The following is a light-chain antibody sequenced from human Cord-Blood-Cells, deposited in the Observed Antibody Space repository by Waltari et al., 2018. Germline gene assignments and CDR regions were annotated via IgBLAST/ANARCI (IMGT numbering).Light chain of an antibody. V-gene: IGLV2-14*01. CDR1: SSDVGGYNY. Sequence: QSALTQPASVSGSPGQSITISCTGTSSDVGGYNYVSWYQQHPGKAPKLMIYEVSNRPSGVPNRFSGSKSGNTASLTISGLQAEDEADYYCSSYTSSSTPVVFGGGTKLTGL. CDR3: SSYTSSSTPVV. CDR2: EVS. J-gene: IGLJ2*01.